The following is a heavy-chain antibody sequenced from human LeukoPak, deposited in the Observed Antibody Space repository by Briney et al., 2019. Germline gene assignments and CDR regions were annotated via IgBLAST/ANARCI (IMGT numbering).Heavy chain of an antibody. Sequence: GGSLRLSCATSGFMFSEHCMSWVRQAPGKGLEWVSAISGSGGSTYYADSVKGRFTISRDNSKNTLYLQMNSLRAEDTAVYYCAKVDLTGTSLDYWGQGTLVTVSS. CDR1: GFMFSEHC. CDR3: AKVDLTGTSLDY. D-gene: IGHD1-20*01. J-gene: IGHJ4*02. CDR2: ISGSGGST. V-gene: IGHV3-23*01.